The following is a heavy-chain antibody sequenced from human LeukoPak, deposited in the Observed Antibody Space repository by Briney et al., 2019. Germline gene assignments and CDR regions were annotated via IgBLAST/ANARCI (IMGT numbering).Heavy chain of an antibody. Sequence: GGSLRLSCAASGFIFSIYSMNWVRQAPGKGLEWVSSISSSSIYIYYADSVKGRFTISRDNAKNSLYLQMKSLRAEDTAVYYCARGSRGNIAAAGHFDYWGQGTLVTVSS. D-gene: IGHD6-13*01. CDR1: GFIFSIYS. CDR2: ISSSSIYI. CDR3: ARGSRGNIAAAGHFDY. J-gene: IGHJ4*02. V-gene: IGHV3-21*01.